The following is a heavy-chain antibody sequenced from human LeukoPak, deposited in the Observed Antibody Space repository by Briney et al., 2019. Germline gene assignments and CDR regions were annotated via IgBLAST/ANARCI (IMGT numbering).Heavy chain of an antibody. CDR2: ISGSGGST. Sequence: GVSLRLSCAASGFTFSSYAMSWVRQAPGKGLEWVSAISGSGGSTYYADSVKGRFTISRDNSKNTLYLQMNSLRAEDTAVYYCAKATYDSSGYYDYYFDYWGQGTLVTVSS. J-gene: IGHJ4*02. D-gene: IGHD3-22*01. CDR3: AKATYDSSGYYDYYFDY. CDR1: GFTFSSYA. V-gene: IGHV3-23*01.